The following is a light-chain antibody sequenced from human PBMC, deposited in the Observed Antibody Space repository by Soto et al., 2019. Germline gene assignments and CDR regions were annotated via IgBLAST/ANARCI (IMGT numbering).Light chain of an antibody. V-gene: IGKV3-15*01. CDR1: QSVGGS. CDR2: RAS. CDR3: QQSRT. Sequence: VMTQSPATLSVSPGERATLSCRASQSVGGSVAWYQQQPGQAPRLLIYRASTRATGIPARFSGSGSGTEFTLTISSLQSEDFEVYYCQQSRTFAQGTKLEIK. J-gene: IGKJ2*01.